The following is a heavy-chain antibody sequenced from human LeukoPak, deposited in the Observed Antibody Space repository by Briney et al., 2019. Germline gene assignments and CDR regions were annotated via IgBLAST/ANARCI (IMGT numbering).Heavy chain of an antibody. CDR1: GGSISSTAYY. D-gene: IGHD3-10*01. CDR3: SRQGVRGTYYYAMDV. Sequence: PSETLSLTCTVSGGSISSTAYYWGWIRQPPGRGLEWIATIYYSGTTYYNPSLESRLTISVDTSKNQFSLKLSSVTAADTSVYYCSRQGVRGTYYYAMDVWGQGTTVTVSS. J-gene: IGHJ6*02. CDR2: IYYSGTT. V-gene: IGHV4-39*01.